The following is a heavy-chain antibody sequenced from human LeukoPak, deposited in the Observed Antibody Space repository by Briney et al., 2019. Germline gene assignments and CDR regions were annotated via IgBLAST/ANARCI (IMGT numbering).Heavy chain of an antibody. V-gene: IGHV3-30*02. J-gene: IGHJ4*02. CDR1: GFTFSSSG. CDR3: ARGTLNIPGEHGAFDY. D-gene: IGHD1-14*01. CDR2: IRYDGNNK. Sequence: GGSLRLSCAASGFTFSSSGMHWVRQAPGKGLEWVAFIRYDGNNKYYADSVKGRFTISRDNSKNTLYLQMNSQRAEDTAVYYCARGTLNIPGEHGAFDYWGQGTLVTVSS.